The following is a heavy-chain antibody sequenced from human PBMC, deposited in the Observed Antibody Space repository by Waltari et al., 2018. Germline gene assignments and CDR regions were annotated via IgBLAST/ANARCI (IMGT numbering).Heavy chain of an antibody. CDR1: GGSISSYY. J-gene: IGHJ5*02. Sequence: QVQLQESGPGLVKPSETLSLTCTVSGGSISSYYWSWIRQPAGKGLEWIGRIYTSGSTNYNPSLKSRVTMSVDTSKNQFSLKLSSVTAADTAVYYCARDQVQVGATRGFWFDPWGLGTLVTVSS. CDR3: ARDQVQVGATRGFWFDP. V-gene: IGHV4-4*07. D-gene: IGHD1-26*01. CDR2: IYTSGST.